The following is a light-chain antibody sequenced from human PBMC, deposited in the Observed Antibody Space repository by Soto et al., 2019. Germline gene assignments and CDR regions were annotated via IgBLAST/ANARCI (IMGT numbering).Light chain of an antibody. J-gene: IGKJ1*01. CDR3: QQYDSFSVT. V-gene: IGKV3-15*01. CDR2: YAA. CDR1: QQISND. Sequence: EVLMTQAPAALSVSKGERVILSCRASQQISNDLARYQQQAGQAPTILIYYAATRATAIPARFSGSGSGTEFTLTISSLQPDEFATYYCQQYDSFSVTFGQGTKVDIK.